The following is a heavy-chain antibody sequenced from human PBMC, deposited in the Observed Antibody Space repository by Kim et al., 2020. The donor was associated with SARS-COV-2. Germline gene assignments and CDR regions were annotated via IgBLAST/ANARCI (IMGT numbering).Heavy chain of an antibody. V-gene: IGHV3-23*01. J-gene: IGHJ1*01. CDR2: ISGSGGST. Sequence: GGSLRLSCAASGFTFSSYAMSWVRQAPGKGLEWVSAISGSGGSTYYADSVKGRFTISRDNSKNTLYLQMNSLRAEDTAVYYCAKVPRLYSYDDEYFQHWGQGTLGTVSS. CDR1: GFTFSSYA. CDR3: AKVPRLYSYDDEYFQH. D-gene: IGHD5-18*01.